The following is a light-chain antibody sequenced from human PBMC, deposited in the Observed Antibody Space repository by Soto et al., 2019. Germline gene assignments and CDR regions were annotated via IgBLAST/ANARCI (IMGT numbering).Light chain of an antibody. CDR1: QSITSS. CDR2: GAS. Sequence: EIVMTQSPATLSVYPWERATLSCRASQSITSSLAWYQQKPGQAPRLLIYGASTRATGIPPRFSGSGSGTEFTLTISRLEPEDFAVYYCQQYGSSPRTFGQGTKVDIK. J-gene: IGKJ1*01. V-gene: IGKV3-15*01. CDR3: QQYGSSPRT.